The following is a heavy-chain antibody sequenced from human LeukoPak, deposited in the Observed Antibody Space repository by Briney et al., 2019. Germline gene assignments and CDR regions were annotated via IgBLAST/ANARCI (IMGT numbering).Heavy chain of an antibody. V-gene: IGHV4-39*01. Sequence: SETLSLTCTVSGGSIRRSSYYWGWIRQPPGKGLEWIGSMYYSGSTYYNPSLKSRVTISVDTSKNQFSLKLSSATAADTAVYYCARGRLGELSPYFDYWGQGTLVTVSS. CDR3: ARGRLGELSPYFDY. CDR1: GGSIRRSSYY. D-gene: IGHD3-16*02. J-gene: IGHJ4*02. CDR2: MYYSGST.